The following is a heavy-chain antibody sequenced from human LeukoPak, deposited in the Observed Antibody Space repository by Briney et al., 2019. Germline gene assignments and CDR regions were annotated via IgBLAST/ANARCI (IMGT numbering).Heavy chain of an antibody. Sequence: PSETLSLTCAVSGGSISSGGYSWSWIRQPPGKGLEWIGYIYHSGSTYYNPSLKSRVTISVDRSKNQFSLKLSSVTAADTAVYYCARGSSDSSSWYVSYWGQGTLVTVSS. V-gene: IGHV4-30-2*01. D-gene: IGHD6-13*01. CDR3: ARGSSDSSSWYVSY. J-gene: IGHJ4*02. CDR1: GGSISSGGYS. CDR2: IYHSGST.